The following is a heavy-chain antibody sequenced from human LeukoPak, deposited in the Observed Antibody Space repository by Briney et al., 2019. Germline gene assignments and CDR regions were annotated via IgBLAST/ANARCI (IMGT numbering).Heavy chain of an antibody. Sequence: GGSLRLSCAASGFTFSSYNMNWVRQAPGKGLEWVSSISSSSDYIYYADSVKGRFTISRDNAKNSLYLQMNSLRAEDTAVYYCARGTMFPYYFDYWGQGTLVTVSS. CDR3: ARGTMFPYYFDY. J-gene: IGHJ4*02. CDR2: ISSSSDYI. D-gene: IGHD3-10*02. V-gene: IGHV3-21*01. CDR1: GFTFSSYN.